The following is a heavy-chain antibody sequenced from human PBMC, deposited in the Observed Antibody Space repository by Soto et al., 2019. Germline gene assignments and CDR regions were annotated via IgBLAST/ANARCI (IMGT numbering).Heavy chain of an antibody. J-gene: IGHJ4*02. V-gene: IGHV3-74*01. CDR3: ARVYCSGGGCYSVDY. CDR1: GFTFSSYW. Sequence: EVQLVESGGGLVQPGGSLRLSCAASGFTFSSYWMHWVRQAPGKGLVWVSRINSDGSSTTYADSVKGRFTISRDNAKNTLYLQMNSLRAEDTAVCYCARVYCSGGGCYSVDYWGQGTLVTVSS. D-gene: IGHD2-15*01. CDR2: INSDGSST.